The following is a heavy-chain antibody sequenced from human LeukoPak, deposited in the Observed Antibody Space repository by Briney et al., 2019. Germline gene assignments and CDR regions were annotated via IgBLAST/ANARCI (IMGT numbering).Heavy chain of an antibody. CDR3: TRDYSGWYASDY. Sequence: GGSLRLSCAASGFTFSGSAMHWVRQASGKGLEWVGRIRSKKNSYATAYAASVKGRFTISRDDSENTAYLQMNSLKSEDTAIYYCTRDYSGWYASDYWGQGALVTVSS. CDR1: GFTFSGSA. V-gene: IGHV3-73*01. CDR2: IRSKKNSYAT. J-gene: IGHJ4*02. D-gene: IGHD6-19*01.